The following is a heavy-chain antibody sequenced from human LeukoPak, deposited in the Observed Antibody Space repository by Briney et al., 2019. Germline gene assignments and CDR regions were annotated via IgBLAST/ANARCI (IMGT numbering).Heavy chain of an antibody. D-gene: IGHD1-20*01. J-gene: IGHJ6*03. CDR3: ARDSVYYWNEDYYYMDV. CDR2: ITTYNGNT. V-gene: IGHV1-18*01. CDR1: HYTFTTYG. Sequence: ASVKVSCKASHYTFTTYGISWVRQAPGQGLEWMGRITTYNGNTNYAQKFQGRVTTTTDTSTSTAYMELMSLRSDDTAVYYCARDSVYYWNEDYYYMDVWGKGTTVTVSS.